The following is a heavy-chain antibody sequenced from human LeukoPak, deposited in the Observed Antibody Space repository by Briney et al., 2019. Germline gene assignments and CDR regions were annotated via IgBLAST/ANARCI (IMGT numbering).Heavy chain of an antibody. D-gene: IGHD6-13*01. CDR1: GFRFSDYS. Sequence: GGSLRLSCAASGFRFSDYSMNWVRQAPGKGLEWVAVISYDGSNKYYADSVKGRFTISRDNSKNTLYLQMNSLRAEDTAVYYCARELIAAGYFDYWGQGTLVTVSS. J-gene: IGHJ4*02. CDR2: ISYDGSNK. CDR3: ARELIAAGYFDY. V-gene: IGHV3-30*03.